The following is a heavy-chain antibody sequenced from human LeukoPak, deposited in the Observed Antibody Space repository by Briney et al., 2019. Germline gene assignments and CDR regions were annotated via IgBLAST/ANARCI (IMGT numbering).Heavy chain of an antibody. V-gene: IGHV3-7*01. J-gene: IGHJ4*02. Sequence: GGSLRLSCAASGFTFSNYWMSWVRQAPGKGLEWVANIKDDGSGKYYVDSLKGRFTISRDNTKNSLYLQMNSLRAEDTAVYYCARVGYSSSWSPSDYWGQGALVTVSS. CDR2: IKDDGSGK. CDR1: GFTFSNYW. CDR3: ARVGYSSSWSPSDY. D-gene: IGHD6-13*01.